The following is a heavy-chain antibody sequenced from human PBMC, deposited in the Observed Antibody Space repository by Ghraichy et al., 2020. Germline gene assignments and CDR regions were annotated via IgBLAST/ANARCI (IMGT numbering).Heavy chain of an antibody. CDR3: ARVLGSMGYQLDYYYYMDV. CDR1: GGAFSSYA. Sequence: SVKVSCKASGGAFSSYAISWVRQAPGQGLEWMGRIIPIFGTANYAQKFQGRVTITADESTSTAYMELSSLRSEDTAVYYCARVLGSMGYQLDYYYYMDVWGKGTTVTVSS. J-gene: IGHJ6*03. CDR2: IIPIFGTA. D-gene: IGHD2-2*01. V-gene: IGHV1-69*13.